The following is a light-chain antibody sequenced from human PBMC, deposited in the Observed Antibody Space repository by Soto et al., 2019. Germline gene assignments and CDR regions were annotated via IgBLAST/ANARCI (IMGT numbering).Light chain of an antibody. Sequence: QSVLTQPHSVSGAPGQRVTISCTGSSSNIGAGYDVHWYQQLPGTAPKLLIYGNSNRPSGVPDRFSGSKSGTSASLAITGLQAEDEADYYCQSYDSSLSGTYVFGTGTKVTV. CDR3: QSYDSSLSGTYV. CDR2: GNS. V-gene: IGLV1-40*01. CDR1: SSNIGAGYD. J-gene: IGLJ1*01.